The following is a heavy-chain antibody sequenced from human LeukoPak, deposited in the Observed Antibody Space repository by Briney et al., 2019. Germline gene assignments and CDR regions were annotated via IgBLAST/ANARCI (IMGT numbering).Heavy chain of an antibody. CDR2: MNPNSGNT. D-gene: IGHD5-12*01. V-gene: IGHV1-8*01. Sequence: ASVKVSCKASGYTFTSYDINWVRQATRQGLEWMGWMNPNSGNTGYAQKFQGRVTMTRNTSISTAYMELSSLRSEDTAVYYCATRRGYSGYDRIQDYWGQGTLVTVSS. J-gene: IGHJ4*02. CDR1: GYTFTSYD. CDR3: ATRRGYSGYDRIQDY.